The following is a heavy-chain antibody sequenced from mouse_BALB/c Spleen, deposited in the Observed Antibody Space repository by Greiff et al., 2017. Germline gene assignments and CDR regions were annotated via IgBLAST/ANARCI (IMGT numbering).Heavy chain of an antibody. V-gene: IGHV2-6-7*01. CDR1: GFSLTGYG. J-gene: IGHJ4*01. CDR3: ARGDGYYAMDY. CDR2: IWGDGST. Sequence: VQLKESGPGLVAPSQSLSITCTVSGFSLTGYGVNWVRQPPGKGLEWLGMIWGDGSTDYNSALKSRLSISKDNSKSQVFLKMNSLQTDDTARYYCARGDGYYAMDYWGQGTSVTVSS. D-gene: IGHD3-3*01.